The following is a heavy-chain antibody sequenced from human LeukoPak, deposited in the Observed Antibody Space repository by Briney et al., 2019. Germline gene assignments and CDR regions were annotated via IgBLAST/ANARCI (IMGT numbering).Heavy chain of an antibody. Sequence: GGSLRLSCAASGFTFSSYWMHWARHAAGKGLVWVSRINSDGSSTSYAASVKGRFTNSRDNVKNTLYLQMNSLRAEDTAVYYCGREFLYCVGDCYYDYWGQGTLVTVSS. V-gene: IGHV3-74*01. D-gene: IGHD2-21*02. CDR2: INSDGSST. J-gene: IGHJ4*02. CDR3: GREFLYCVGDCYYDY. CDR1: GFTFSSYW.